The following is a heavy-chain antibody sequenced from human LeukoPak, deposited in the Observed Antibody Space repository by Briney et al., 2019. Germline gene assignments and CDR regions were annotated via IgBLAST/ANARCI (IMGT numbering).Heavy chain of an antibody. D-gene: IGHD5-18*01. CDR2: IYPGDSDT. CDR1: GSSFTSYW. V-gene: IGHV5-51*01. CDR3: ARFAVTDSDY. J-gene: IGHJ4*02. Sequence: GGSLQISCQGSGSSFTSYWIGGGRQLPGKGFEWMGIIYPGDSDTRYSPSFQGQVTISADKSISTAYLQWSSLKASDTAMYYCARFAVTDSDYWGQGTLVTVPA.